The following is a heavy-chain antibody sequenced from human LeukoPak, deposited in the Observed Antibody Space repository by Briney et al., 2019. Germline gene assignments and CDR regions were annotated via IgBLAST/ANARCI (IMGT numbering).Heavy chain of an antibody. Sequence: GGSLRLSCAASGFIFSDYYMSWIRQAPGKGLECISYITGTGDIIYYADSVKGRFTISRDNAKKSLFLQMNSLRAEDTAVYYCARGVANGDYGGDYWGQGTQVTVSS. J-gene: IGHJ4*02. V-gene: IGHV3-11*01. D-gene: IGHD4-17*01. CDR1: GFIFSDYY. CDR3: ARGVANGDYGGDY. CDR2: ITGTGDII.